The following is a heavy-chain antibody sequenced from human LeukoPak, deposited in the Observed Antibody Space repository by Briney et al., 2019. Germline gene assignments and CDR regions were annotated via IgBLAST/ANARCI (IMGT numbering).Heavy chain of an antibody. J-gene: IGHJ6*03. V-gene: IGHV1-2*02. CDR2: INPNSGGT. D-gene: IGHD3-16*01. CDR1: GYTFTGYY. Sequence: GASVKVSCKASGYTFTGYYMHWVRQAPGQGLEWMGWINPNSGGTNYAQKFQGRVTMTRDTSISTAYMELSRLRSDDTAVYYCAREGGGSDYYYYYMDVWGKGATVTVSS. CDR3: AREGGGSDYYYYYMDV.